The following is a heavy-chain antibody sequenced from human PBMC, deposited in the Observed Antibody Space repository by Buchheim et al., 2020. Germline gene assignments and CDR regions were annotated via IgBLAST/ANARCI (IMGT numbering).Heavy chain of an antibody. CDR2: ISYDGSNK. J-gene: IGHJ4*02. Sequence: QVQLVESGGGGVQPGRSLRLSCAASGFTFSSYGMHWVRQAPGKGLEWVAVISYDGSNKYYADSVKGRFTISRDNSKHTLYLQMNSLRAEDTAVYYCAKQEMATRNFDYWGQGTL. CDR3: AKQEMATRNFDY. D-gene: IGHD5-24*01. CDR1: GFTFSSYG. V-gene: IGHV3-30*18.